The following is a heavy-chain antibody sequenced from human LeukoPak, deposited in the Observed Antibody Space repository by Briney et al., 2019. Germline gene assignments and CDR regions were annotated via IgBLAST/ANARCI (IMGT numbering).Heavy chain of an antibody. CDR2: ISGSGGST. V-gene: IGHV3-23*01. Sequence: PGGSLRLSCAASGFTFSSYTMSWVRQAPGKGLEWVSAISGSGGSTYYADSVKGRFTISRDNSKNTLYLQMNSLRAEDTAVYYCAKRLTPVFDRSPTVTNPYFDYWGQGTLVTVSS. D-gene: IGHD4-17*01. CDR3: AKRLTPVFDRSPTVTNPYFDY. CDR1: GFTFSSYT. J-gene: IGHJ4*02.